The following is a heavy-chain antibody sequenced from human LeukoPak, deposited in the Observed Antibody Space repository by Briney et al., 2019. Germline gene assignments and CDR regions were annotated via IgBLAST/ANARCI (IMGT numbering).Heavy chain of an antibody. CDR2: IRYDGSNK. D-gene: IGHD6-19*01. J-gene: IGHJ1*01. CDR3: ARGGKIALAGTRSPQDFQH. Sequence: SLRLSCAASGSTFSNYGMHCVRQAPAKGLEWGAFIRYDGSNKYYADSVKGRFTISRDNSKNTLYLQMNSLRAEDTAVYYCARGGKIALAGTRSPQDFQHWGQGTLVTVSS. V-gene: IGHV3-30*02. CDR1: GSTFSNYG.